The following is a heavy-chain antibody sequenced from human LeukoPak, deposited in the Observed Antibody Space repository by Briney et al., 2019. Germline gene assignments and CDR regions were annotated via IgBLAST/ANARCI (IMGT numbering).Heavy chain of an antibody. D-gene: IGHD3-22*01. CDR1: GFTFTTFW. CDR2: IKQDGSER. J-gene: IGHJ6*03. Sequence: QPGGSLRLSCAASGFTFTTFWMSWVRQAPGKGLEWVANIKQDGSERYYVDSVKGRFTISRDNAKNSLYLQMNSLRAEDTAVYYCARVVVKKPSSYYYYMDVWGKGTTVTVSS. V-gene: IGHV3-7*03. CDR3: ARVVVKKPSSYYYYMDV.